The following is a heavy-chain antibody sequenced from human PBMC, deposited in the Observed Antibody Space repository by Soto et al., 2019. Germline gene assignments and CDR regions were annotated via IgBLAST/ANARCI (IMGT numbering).Heavy chain of an antibody. D-gene: IGHD4-17*01. CDR1: GGSISSGGYY. V-gene: IGHV4-31*03. CDR3: ARDNNGDYYYGMDV. J-gene: IGHJ6*02. Sequence: LSLTCTVSGGSISSGGYYWSWIRQHPGKGLEWIGYIYYSGSTYYNPSPKSRVTISVDTSKNQFSLKLSSVTAADTAVYYCARDNNGDYYYGMDVWGQGTTVTVSS. CDR2: IYYSGST.